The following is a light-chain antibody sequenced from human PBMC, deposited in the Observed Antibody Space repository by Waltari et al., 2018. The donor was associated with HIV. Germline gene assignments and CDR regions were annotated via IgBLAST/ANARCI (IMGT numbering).Light chain of an antibody. J-gene: IGKJ1*01. Sequence: IVMTQSPDSLAVSLGERATINCKSSQRVLFSSNNKNYLAWYQQKPGQPPKLLIYWASTRESVVPDRFSGSGSGTDFTLTISTLQAEDVAIYYCQQYYSSPPTFGQGTKVEIK. CDR2: WAS. CDR3: QQYYSSPPT. CDR1: QRVLFSSNNKNY. V-gene: IGKV4-1*01.